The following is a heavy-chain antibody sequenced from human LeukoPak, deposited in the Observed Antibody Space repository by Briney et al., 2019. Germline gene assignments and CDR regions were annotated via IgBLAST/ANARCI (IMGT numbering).Heavy chain of an antibody. Sequence: KASETLSLTCTVSGGSISVFYWSWIRQPPGKGLEWIGWIHYSGSTTYNPSLKSRVAISVDTSKNQFSLKLSSVTVADTAVYYCARGPPQWLVLSEGYYFDYWGQGTLVTVSS. CDR1: GGSISVFY. V-gene: IGHV4-59*12. J-gene: IGHJ4*02. CDR2: IHYSGST. CDR3: ARGPPQWLVLSEGYYFDY. D-gene: IGHD6-19*01.